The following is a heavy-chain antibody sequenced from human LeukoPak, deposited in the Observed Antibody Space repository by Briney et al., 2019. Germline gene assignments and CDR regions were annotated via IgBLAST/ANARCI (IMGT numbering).Heavy chain of an antibody. CDR1: GFTFSNYW. CDR2: IKEDESEK. J-gene: IGHJ6*02. D-gene: IGHD2/OR15-2a*01. CDR3: ARVRVSSYYGMDI. V-gene: IGHV3-7*05. Sequence: PGGSLRLSCVASGFTFSNYWMSWVRQAPGKGLEWVVNIKEDESEKYYVNSVNGRFTISRDNAKNSLFLQMNSLRAEDTAVYYCARVRVSSYYGMDIWGQGTTVTVSS.